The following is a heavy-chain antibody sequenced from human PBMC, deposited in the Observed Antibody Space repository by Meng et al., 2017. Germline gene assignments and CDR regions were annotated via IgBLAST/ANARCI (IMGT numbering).Heavy chain of an antibody. V-gene: IGHV4-34*01. J-gene: IGHJ4*02. CDR2: INHSGST. D-gene: IGHD2-15*01. CDR3: ARFYCSGGSCRDY. Sequence: QVQLQQWGAGRLRPSETLSLTCAVYGGSFSGYYWSWIRQPPGKGLEWIGEINHSGSTNYNPSLKSRVTISVDTSKNQFSLKLSSVTAADTAVYYCARFYCSGGSCRDYWGQGTLVTVSS. CDR1: GGSFSGYY.